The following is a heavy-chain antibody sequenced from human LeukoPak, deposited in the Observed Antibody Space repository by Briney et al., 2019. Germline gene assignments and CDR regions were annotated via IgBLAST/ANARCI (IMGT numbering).Heavy chain of an antibody. D-gene: IGHD3-10*01. CDR1: GGSFSGYY. CDR3: ARVPVRITMVRGVISGGLSGWFDP. CDR2: INHSGST. V-gene: IGHV4-34*01. Sequence: SETLSLTCAVYGGSFSGYYWSWIRQPPGKGLEWIGEINHSGSTNYNPSLKSRVTISVDTSKDQFSLKLSSVTAADTAVYYCARVPVRITMVRGVISGGLSGWFDPWGQGTLVTVSS. J-gene: IGHJ5*02.